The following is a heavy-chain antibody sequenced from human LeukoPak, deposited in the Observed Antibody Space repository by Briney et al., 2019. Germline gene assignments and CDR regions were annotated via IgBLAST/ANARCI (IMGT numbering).Heavy chain of an antibody. D-gene: IGHD2-2*02. CDR2: INPNSGGT. J-gene: IGHJ5*02. CDR3: ARISPLCSSTSCYIFDP. Sequence: ASVTVSCKASGYTFTGYYMHWVRQAPGQGLEWMGWINPNSGGTNYAQTFQGRVTMTRDTSISTAYMELSRLRSDDTAVYYCARISPLCSSTSCYIFDPWGQGTLVTVSS. V-gene: IGHV1-2*02. CDR1: GYTFTGYY.